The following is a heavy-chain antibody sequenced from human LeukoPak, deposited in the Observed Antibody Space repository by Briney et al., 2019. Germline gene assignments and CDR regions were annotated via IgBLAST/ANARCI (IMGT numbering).Heavy chain of an antibody. D-gene: IGHD4-11*01. CDR2: ISGSGGST. CDR3: AKGGDYTLSYFDY. J-gene: IGHJ4*02. V-gene: IGHV3-23*01. CDR1: GFTFSSYA. Sequence: GRSLRLSCAASGFTFSSYAMSWVRQAPRKGLEWVSGISGSGGSTYYADSVKGRLTISRDNSKNTLYLQMNSLRAEDTAVYYCAKGGDYTLSYFDYWGQGTLVTVSS.